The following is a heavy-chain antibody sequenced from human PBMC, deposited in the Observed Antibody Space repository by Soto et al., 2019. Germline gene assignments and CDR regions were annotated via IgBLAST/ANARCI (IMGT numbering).Heavy chain of an antibody. J-gene: IGHJ5*01. Sequence: EVQLVESGGGLVQPGGSLRLSCAASGFNFGNNWMHWVRQAPGKGLEWVSRMNSDGRTTNYADSVKGRFTVSRDNAKNTLYLQMNSLSAEDTAVYYCATGEVDSWGPGTLVTVSS. CDR1: GFNFGNNW. V-gene: IGHV3-74*01. CDR2: MNSDGRTT. CDR3: ATGEVDS.